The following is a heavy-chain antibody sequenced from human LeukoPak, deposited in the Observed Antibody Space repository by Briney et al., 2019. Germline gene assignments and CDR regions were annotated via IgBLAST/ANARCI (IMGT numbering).Heavy chain of an antibody. D-gene: IGHD3-10*02. J-gene: IGHJ4*02. V-gene: IGHV3-23*01. CDR3: ARGMFGELSSYFDY. CDR2: ISGSGGST. CDR1: GFTFSSYA. Sequence: GGSLRLSCAASGFTFSSYAMSWVRQAPGEGREWVSAISGSGGSTYYADSVKGRFTISRDNSKNTLYLQMNSLRAEDTAVYYCARGMFGELSSYFDYWGQGTLVTVSS.